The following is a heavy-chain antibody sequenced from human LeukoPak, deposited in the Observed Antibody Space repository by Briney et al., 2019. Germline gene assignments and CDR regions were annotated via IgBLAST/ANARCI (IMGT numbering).Heavy chain of an antibody. Sequence: GGSLRLSCAASGFTFSSYGMHWVRQAPGKGLVWVAFIRYDGSNKCYADSVKGRFTISRDNSKNTLYLQMNSLRAEDTAVYYCAREDGYNSWALDYWGQGTLVTVSS. V-gene: IGHV3-30*02. CDR1: GFTFSSYG. D-gene: IGHD5-24*01. CDR3: AREDGYNSWALDY. J-gene: IGHJ4*02. CDR2: IRYDGSNK.